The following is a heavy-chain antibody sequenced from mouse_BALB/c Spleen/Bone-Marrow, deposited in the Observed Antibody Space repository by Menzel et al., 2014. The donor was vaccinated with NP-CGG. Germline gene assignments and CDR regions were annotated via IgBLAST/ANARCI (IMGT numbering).Heavy chain of an antibody. CDR1: GFNIKDTY. D-gene: IGHD3-1*01. CDR2: IDPANADT. Sequence: EVQLQQSGAELVRPGASVKLSCTASGFNIKDTYIHWVKQRPEQGLEWIGRIDPANADTKYGPKFQGKATITADTSSNTDYLQFISLTSEDTAIYYCVRAARTFDYWGQGTTLTVSS. CDR3: VRAARTFDY. J-gene: IGHJ2*01. V-gene: IGHV14-3*02.